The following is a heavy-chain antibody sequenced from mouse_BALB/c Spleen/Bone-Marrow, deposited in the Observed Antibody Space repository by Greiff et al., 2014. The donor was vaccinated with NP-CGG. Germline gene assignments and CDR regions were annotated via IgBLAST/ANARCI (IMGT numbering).Heavy chain of an antibody. CDR1: GYAFTNYL. CDR2: INPGSGGT. Sequence: VQLVESGAELVRPGTSVKVSCKASGYAFTNYLIEWVKQRPGQGLEWIGMINPGSGGTNYNEKFKGKATLTADKSPSTAYMQLSSLTSDDSAVYYCARRDGSYFDYWGQGTTLTVSS. J-gene: IGHJ2*01. CDR3: ARRDGSYFDY. V-gene: IGHV1-54*01. D-gene: IGHD3-3*01.